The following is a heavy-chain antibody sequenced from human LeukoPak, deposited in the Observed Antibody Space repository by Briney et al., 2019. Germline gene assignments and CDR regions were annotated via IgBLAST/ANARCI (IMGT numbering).Heavy chain of an antibody. Sequence: ASVKVSCKASGYTSTSYGISWVRQAPGQGLEWMGWISAYNGNTNYAQKLQGRVTMTTDTSTSTAYMELRSLRSDDTAVYYCARDWWDYDFWSGYYPYFDYWGQGTLVTVSS. CDR1: GYTSTSYG. V-gene: IGHV1-18*01. D-gene: IGHD3-3*01. CDR3: ARDWWDYDFWSGYYPYFDY. J-gene: IGHJ4*02. CDR2: ISAYNGNT.